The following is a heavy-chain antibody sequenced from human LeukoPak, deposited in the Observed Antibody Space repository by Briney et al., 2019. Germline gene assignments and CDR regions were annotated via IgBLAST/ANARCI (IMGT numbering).Heavy chain of an antibody. CDR2: ICWNSGSL. V-gene: IGHV3-9*03. J-gene: IGHJ4*02. D-gene: IGHD3-3*01. CDR3: AKGHDFWSGYYWGALDY. Sequence: PGRSLRLSCAASGFTFDDYAMHWVRQAPGKGLEWVSGICWNSGSLGYAAYVKGRFTISRDNAKNSLYLQLNSLRAEDMALYYCAKGHDFWSGYYWGALDYWGQGTLVTVSS. CDR1: GFTFDDYA.